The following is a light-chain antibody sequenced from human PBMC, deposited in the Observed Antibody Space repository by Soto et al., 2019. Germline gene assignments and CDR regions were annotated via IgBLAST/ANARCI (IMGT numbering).Light chain of an antibody. Sequence: DIQMTQSPSTLSASVGDRVTITCRASQSISSWLAWYQQKPGKAPKLLIYKASSLESGVPSRFSGSGSGTDFTLPISSLQPDDFATYCCQQYNSYWTFGQGTKVEIK. V-gene: IGKV1-5*03. J-gene: IGKJ1*01. CDR2: KAS. CDR3: QQYNSYWT. CDR1: QSISSW.